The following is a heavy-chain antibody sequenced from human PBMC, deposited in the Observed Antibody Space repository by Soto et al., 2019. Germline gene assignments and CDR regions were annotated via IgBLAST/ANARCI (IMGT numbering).Heavy chain of an antibody. Sequence: QGELQESGPGLVKPSQTLSLTCTVSGGSISSGGYYWSWIRQHPGQGLEWIGYIYYSGSTYYNPSLKSRVTISVDTSKNQFSLKLSSVTAADTAVYYCARAPGYGDYAGWCFHLWGRGTLVTVAS. D-gene: IGHD4-17*01. CDR3: ARAPGYGDYAGWCFHL. J-gene: IGHJ2*01. V-gene: IGHV4-31*03. CDR2: IYYSGST. CDR1: GGSISSGGYY.